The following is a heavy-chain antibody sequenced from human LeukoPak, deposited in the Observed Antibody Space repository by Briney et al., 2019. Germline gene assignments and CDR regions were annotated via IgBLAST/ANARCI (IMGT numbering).Heavy chain of an antibody. D-gene: IGHD3-22*01. V-gene: IGHV1-18*01. J-gene: IGHJ4*02. CDR3: ARYNHYDSSGYFEPNGY. CDR1: GYTFSAYG. Sequence: ASVKVSCKASGYTFSAYGITWVRQAPGQGLEWMAWTSGTGYNTDYTQKFQGRVTITADESTSTAYMELSSLRSEDTAVYYCARYNHYDSSGYFEPNGYWGQGTLVTVSS. CDR2: TSGTGYNT.